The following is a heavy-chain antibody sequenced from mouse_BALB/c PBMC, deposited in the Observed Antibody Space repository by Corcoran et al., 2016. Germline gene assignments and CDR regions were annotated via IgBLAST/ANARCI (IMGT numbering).Heavy chain of an antibody. D-gene: IGHD2-2*01. V-gene: IGHV1S136*01. CDR3: AREVPGGYLFDC. Sequence: EVQLQQSGPELVKPGASVKMSCKASGYTFTTYVIHWVKQKPGQGLEWIGYIYPYNDGTKYNEKFKGKATLTSDKSSSTAYIELSSLTSEDSAVYYCAREVPGGYLFDCWGQGTTLTVSS. CDR2: IYPYNDGT. J-gene: IGHJ2*01. CDR1: GYTFTTYV.